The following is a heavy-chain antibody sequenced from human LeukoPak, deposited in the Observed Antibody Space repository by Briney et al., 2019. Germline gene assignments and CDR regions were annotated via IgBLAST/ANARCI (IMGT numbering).Heavy chain of an antibody. Sequence: GGSLRLSCAASGFTFSSYWMNWVRQAPGKGLEWVSYISSSGSTIYYAVSVKGRFTISRDNAKNSLYLQMNSLRAEDTAVYYCARDRSGYSGYAFFDYWGQGTLVTVSS. D-gene: IGHD5-12*01. CDR3: ARDRSGYSGYAFFDY. CDR2: ISSSGSTI. J-gene: IGHJ4*02. V-gene: IGHV3-48*04. CDR1: GFTFSSYW.